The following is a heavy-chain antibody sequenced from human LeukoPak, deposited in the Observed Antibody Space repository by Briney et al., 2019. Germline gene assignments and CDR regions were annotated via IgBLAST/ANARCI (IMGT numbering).Heavy chain of an antibody. J-gene: IGHJ4*02. CDR1: GGSFSGYY. V-gene: IGHV4-34*01. D-gene: IGHD3-22*01. Sequence: SETLSLTCAVYGGSFSGYYWSWIRQPPGKGLEWIGEINHSGSTNYNPSLKSRVTISVDTSKNQFSLKLSSVTAADTAVYYCARGLPDYYDSSGYSTKLYYFDYWGQGTLVTVSS. CDR3: ARGLPDYYDSSGYSTKLYYFDY. CDR2: INHSGST.